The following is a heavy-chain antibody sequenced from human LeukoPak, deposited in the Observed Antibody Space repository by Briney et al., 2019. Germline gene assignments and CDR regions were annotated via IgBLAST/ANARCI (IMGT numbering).Heavy chain of an antibody. CDR2: ISAYNGNT. Sequence: ASVKVSCKASGYTFTSYGISWVRQAPGQGLEWMGWISAYNGNTNYAQKLQGRVTMTTDTSTSTAYMELRSLRSDDTAVYYCARDSRDIVVVPAAIGVYYYYYGMDVWGQGTTVTVSS. V-gene: IGHV1-18*01. D-gene: IGHD2-2*02. CDR1: GYTFTSYG. J-gene: IGHJ6*02. CDR3: ARDSRDIVVVPAAIGVYYYYYGMDV.